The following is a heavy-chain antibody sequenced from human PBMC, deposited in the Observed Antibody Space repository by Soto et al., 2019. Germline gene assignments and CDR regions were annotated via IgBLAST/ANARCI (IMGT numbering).Heavy chain of an antibody. CDR2: INHSGST. CDR3: ARGRVAVAGTTYNWFDP. CDR1: GGSFSGYY. Sequence: NPSETLSLTCAVYGGSFSGYYWSWIRQPPGKGLEWIGEINHSGSTNYNPSLKSRVTISVDPSKNQFSLKLSSVTAADTAVYYCARGRVAVAGTTYNWFDPWGQGTLVTVSS. V-gene: IGHV4-34*01. D-gene: IGHD6-19*01. J-gene: IGHJ5*02.